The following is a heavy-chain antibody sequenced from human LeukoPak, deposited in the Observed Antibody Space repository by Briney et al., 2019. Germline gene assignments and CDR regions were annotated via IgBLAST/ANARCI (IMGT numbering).Heavy chain of an antibody. CDR2: LGSYGSYI. Sequence: KPGGALRLSCAASXFTFSSHNMNWVRQAPMKGLEWVSSLGSYGSYIYYADSVQGRFTISRDNAKNSLYLQMNSLTAEDTAVYYCARKMKTGDRVGTFDIWGQGTMVTVSS. J-gene: IGHJ3*02. D-gene: IGHD1-1*01. CDR3: ARKMKTGDRVGTFDI. V-gene: IGHV3-21*01. CDR1: XFTFSSHN.